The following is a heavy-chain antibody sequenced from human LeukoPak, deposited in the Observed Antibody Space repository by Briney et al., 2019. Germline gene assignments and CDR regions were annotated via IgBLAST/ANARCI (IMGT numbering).Heavy chain of an antibody. V-gene: IGHV3-23*01. CDR3: AKEQDNLLLLSHFDS. J-gene: IGHJ4*02. CDR2: VSGDGQRT. D-gene: IGHD1-14*01. CDR1: GFTFNNYA. Sequence: DPGGSLRLSCAASGFTFNNYAMNRVRQTPGKGLQWVSAVSGDGQRTFYADSVKGRFTIFRDNSMNTLSLQMNSLRVEDTAVYYCAKEQDNLLLLSHFDSWGQGILVTVSA.